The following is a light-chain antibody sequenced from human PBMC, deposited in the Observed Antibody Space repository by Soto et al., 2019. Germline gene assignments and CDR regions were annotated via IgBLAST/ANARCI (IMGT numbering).Light chain of an antibody. Sequence: QSALTQPASVSGSPGQSITISCTGTSSDVGSYNLVSWYQQHPGKAPKLMIYEVSKRPSGVSNRFSGSKSGNTDSLTISGLQAEEEADYYCCSYARSSTSVLGGGTKLTV. V-gene: IGLV2-23*02. CDR3: CSYARSSTSV. J-gene: IGLJ2*01. CDR2: EVS. CDR1: SSDVGSYNL.